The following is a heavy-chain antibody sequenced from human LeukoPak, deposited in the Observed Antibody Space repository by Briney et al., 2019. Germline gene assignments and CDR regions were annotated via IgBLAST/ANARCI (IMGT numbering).Heavy chain of an antibody. CDR2: IKSKTDGGTT. CDR1: GFTFSNAW. D-gene: IGHD3-22*01. CDR3: TTAPYYYDSSGYLADY. J-gene: IGHJ4*02. V-gene: IGHV3-15*01. Sequence: NPGGSLRLSCAASGFTFSNAWMSWDRQAPGMGLEWVGRIKSKTDGGTTDYAAPVKGRFTISRDDSKNTLYLQMNSLKTEDTAVYYCTTAPYYYDSSGYLADYWGQGTLVTVSS.